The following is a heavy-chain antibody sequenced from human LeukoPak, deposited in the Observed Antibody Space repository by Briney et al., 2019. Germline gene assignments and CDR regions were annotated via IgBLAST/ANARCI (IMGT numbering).Heavy chain of an antibody. D-gene: IGHD3-16*01. V-gene: IGHV1-2*02. CDR1: GYTFTGYY. CDR3: AREGDPLCARRPFDY. J-gene: IGHJ4*02. CDR2: INPNSGGT. Sequence: GASVKVSCKASGYTFTGYYMHWVRQAPGQGLEWMGWINPNSGGTNYAQKFQGRVTMTRDTSISTAYMELSRLRSDDTAVYYCAREGDPLCARRPFDYWGQGTLVTVSS.